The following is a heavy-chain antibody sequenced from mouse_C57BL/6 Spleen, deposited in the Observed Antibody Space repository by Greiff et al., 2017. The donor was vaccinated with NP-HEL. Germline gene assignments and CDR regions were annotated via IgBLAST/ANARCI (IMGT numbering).Heavy chain of an antibody. CDR2: IYPGSGST. CDR3: ARRGDYVSYAMDY. Sequence: QVQLQQPGAELVKPGASVKMSCKASGYTFTSYWITWVKQRPGQGLEWIGDIYPGSGSTNYNEKFKSKATLTVDTSSSTAYMQLSSLTSEDSAVYYCARRGDYVSYAMDYWGQGTLVTVSS. CDR1: GYTFTSYW. V-gene: IGHV1-55*01. D-gene: IGHD2-4*01. J-gene: IGHJ4*01.